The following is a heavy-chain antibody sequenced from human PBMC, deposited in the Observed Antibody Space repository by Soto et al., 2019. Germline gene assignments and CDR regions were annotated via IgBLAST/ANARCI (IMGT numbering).Heavy chain of an antibody. CDR3: ARDADTSSHFSKFDY. J-gene: IGHJ4*02. V-gene: IGHV3-33*01. CDR1: GFTFTSYG. CDR2: IWYDGSKK. D-gene: IGHD2-2*01. Sequence: QVQLVESGGGVVQPGRSLRLSCAASGFTFTSYGIHWVRQDPGKGLEWVAVIWYDGSKKYYTDSVKGRFTISRDNSKNTVYLQGNSLIAEASAVYYCARDADTSSHFSKFDYWGQGTLVTVSS.